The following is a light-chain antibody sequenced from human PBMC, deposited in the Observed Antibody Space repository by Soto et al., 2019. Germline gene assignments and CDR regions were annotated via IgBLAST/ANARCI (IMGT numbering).Light chain of an antibody. CDR3: QQRSNWIT. CDR1: QTVSRSY. CDR2: GIS. Sequence: EIVLAQSPGTLSLSPGERATLSCRASQTVSRSYLAWYQQKPGQAPRLLISGISTRATGIPDRFSGGGSGTDFTLTISRLEPEDFAVYYCQQRSNWITVGQGTRLEIK. V-gene: IGKV3D-20*02. J-gene: IGKJ5*01.